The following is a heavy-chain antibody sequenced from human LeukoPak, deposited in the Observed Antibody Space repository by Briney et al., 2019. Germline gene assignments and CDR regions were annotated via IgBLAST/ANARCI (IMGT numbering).Heavy chain of an antibody. CDR3: AREGRDGYFDY. CDR2: IYYSGST. J-gene: IGHJ4*02. D-gene: IGHD5-24*01. Sequence: SETLSLTXTVSGGSISSYYWSWIRQPPGKGLEWIGYIYYSGSTNYNPSLKSRVTISVDTSKNQFSLKLSSVTAADTAVYYCAREGRDGYFDYWGQGTLVTVSS. CDR1: GGSISSYY. V-gene: IGHV4-59*01.